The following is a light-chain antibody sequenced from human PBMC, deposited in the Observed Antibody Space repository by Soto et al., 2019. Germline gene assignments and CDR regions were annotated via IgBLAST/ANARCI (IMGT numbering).Light chain of an antibody. J-gene: IGLJ2*01. Sequence: QSVLTQPPSVSAAPGQKVTISCSGSSSNIGNTYVSWYQQLPGTAPKLLIYDNNKRPSGIPDRFSGSKSGTSATLGITGLQTGDEAEYYCGTWDSSLSAGGVFGGGTKLTVL. CDR3: GTWDSSLSAGGV. CDR2: DNN. CDR1: SSNIGNTY. V-gene: IGLV1-51*01.